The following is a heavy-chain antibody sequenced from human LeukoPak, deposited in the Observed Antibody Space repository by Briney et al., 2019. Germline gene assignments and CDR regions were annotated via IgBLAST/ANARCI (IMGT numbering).Heavy chain of an antibody. V-gene: IGHV4-38-2*01. CDR2: IYHSGST. CDR1: GGSFSGYY. J-gene: IGHJ4*02. CDR3: ARVGDIVLMVYEIDY. Sequence: SETLSLTCAVYGGSFSGYYWGWIRQPPGKGLEWIGSIYHSGSTYYNPSLKSRVTISVDTSKNQFSLKLSSVTAADTAVYYCARVGDIVLMVYEIDYWGQGTLVTVSS. D-gene: IGHD2-8*01.